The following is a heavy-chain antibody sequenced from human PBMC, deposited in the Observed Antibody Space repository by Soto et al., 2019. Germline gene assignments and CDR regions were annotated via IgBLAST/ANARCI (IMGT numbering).Heavy chain of an antibody. CDR3: ARDPEKYYYGSGNLGLDP. CDR2: ISAYNGNT. Sequence: QVQLVQSGAEVKKPGASVKVSCKASGYTFTSYGISWVRQAPGQGLEWMGWISAYNGNTNYAQKLQGRVTMTTDTSTSTAYMELRSLRSDDTAEYYRARDPEKYYYGSGNLGLDPWGQGTLVTVSS. J-gene: IGHJ5*02. V-gene: IGHV1-18*01. D-gene: IGHD3-10*01. CDR1: GYTFTSYG.